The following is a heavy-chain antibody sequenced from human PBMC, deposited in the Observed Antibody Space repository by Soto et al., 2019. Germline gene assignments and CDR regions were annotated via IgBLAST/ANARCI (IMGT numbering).Heavy chain of an antibody. V-gene: IGHV4-31*03. CDR3: ASTSKAAPATGLDS. Sequence: PSETLSLTCTVSGASINSGGYYWNWVRLLPGRGLEWIGYIYFTGNTYYNPSLESRVTISLETSKNQFSLTLTSLTAADSAVYYCASTSKAAPATGLDSWGQGALVTVSS. D-gene: IGHD6-25*01. CDR2: IYFTGNT. J-gene: IGHJ4*02. CDR1: GASINSGGYY.